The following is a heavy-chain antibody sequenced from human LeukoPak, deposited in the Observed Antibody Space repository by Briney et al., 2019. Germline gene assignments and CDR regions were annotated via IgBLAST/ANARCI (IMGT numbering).Heavy chain of an antibody. CDR2: VSLDGGTQ. Sequence: PGGSLRLSCATFGFAFNTYGMHWVRQAPGKGLEWVAFVSLDGGTQNYADSVKGRFTISRVNAKNTLYLQMNSLRAEDTAVYYCARAEGEYNWFDPWGQGTLVTVSS. CDR3: ARAEGEYNWFDP. J-gene: IGHJ5*02. CDR1: GFAFNTYG. V-gene: IGHV3-30*12. D-gene: IGHD1-26*01.